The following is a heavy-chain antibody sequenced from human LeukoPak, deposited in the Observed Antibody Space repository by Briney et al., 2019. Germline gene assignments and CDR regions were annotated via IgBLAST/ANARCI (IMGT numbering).Heavy chain of an antibody. J-gene: IGHJ3*01. Sequence: GGSLRLSCAASGFTFSSYWMHWVRQAPGKGLVWVSRINSDGSTTNCADSVEGRFTISRDNAKNTLYVQMNSLRVEDTAVYYCARENYYGSGSYAFDVWGQGTLVTVSS. CDR1: GFTFSSYW. CDR2: INSDGSTT. CDR3: ARENYYGSGSYAFDV. V-gene: IGHV3-74*01. D-gene: IGHD3-10*01.